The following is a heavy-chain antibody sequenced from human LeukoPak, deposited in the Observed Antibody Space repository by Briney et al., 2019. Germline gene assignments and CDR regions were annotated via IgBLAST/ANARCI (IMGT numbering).Heavy chain of an antibody. J-gene: IGHJ4*02. CDR3: ANVPRRFGELLSDY. V-gene: IGHV3-23*01. CDR2: ISGSGGST. CDR1: GFTFSSYA. Sequence: GGSLRLSCAASGFTFSSYAMSWVRQAPGKGLEWVSAISGSGGSTYYADSVKGRFTISRDNSKNTLYLQMNSLRAEDTAVYYCANVPRRFGELLSDYWGQGTLVTVSS. D-gene: IGHD3-10*01.